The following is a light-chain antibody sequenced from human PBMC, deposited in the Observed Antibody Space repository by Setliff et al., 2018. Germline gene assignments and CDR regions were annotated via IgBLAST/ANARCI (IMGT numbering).Light chain of an antibody. Sequence: QSALTQPASVSGSPGQSITISCTGTSSDVGGYDFVSWFQQHPGKAPKLMLFDVTERPSGVSNRFFGSKSGSTASLTITGLRAEDEADYYCVSYANSSTYVLFGGGTKVTVL. CDR2: DVT. J-gene: IGLJ2*01. CDR1: SSDVGGYDF. CDR3: VSYANSSTYVL. V-gene: IGLV2-14*03.